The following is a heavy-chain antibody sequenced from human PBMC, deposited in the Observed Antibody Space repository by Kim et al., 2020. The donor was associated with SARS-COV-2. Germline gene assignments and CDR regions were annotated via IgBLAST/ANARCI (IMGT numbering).Heavy chain of an antibody. CDR3: ARGRSKEPLNWLDP. CDR2: INTNTGNA. CDR1: GYTFSNYA. Sequence: ASVKVSCKASGYTFSNYAMNWVRQAPGQGPEWMGWINTNTGNATYAKGFTGRFVFSLDTSVNTAFLQITSLKAGDTGVYYCARGRSKEPLNWLDPWGQGALVTVSP. J-gene: IGHJ5*02. V-gene: IGHV7-4-1*02. D-gene: IGHD1-26*01.